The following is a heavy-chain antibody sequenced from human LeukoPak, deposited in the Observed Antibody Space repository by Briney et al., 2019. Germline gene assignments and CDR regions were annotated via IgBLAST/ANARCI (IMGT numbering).Heavy chain of an antibody. Sequence: PGGSLRLSCAASGFTFSTYWMHWVRQGPGKGLVWVSRINTEGSSTAYAGSVKGRFSISRDNAKNMVYLQMSSLRAEDTAVYYCARSISAPYAFDIWGQGTMVTASS. CDR2: INTEGSST. D-gene: IGHD3-3*01. V-gene: IGHV3-74*01. J-gene: IGHJ3*02. CDR1: GFTFSTYW. CDR3: ARSISAPYAFDI.